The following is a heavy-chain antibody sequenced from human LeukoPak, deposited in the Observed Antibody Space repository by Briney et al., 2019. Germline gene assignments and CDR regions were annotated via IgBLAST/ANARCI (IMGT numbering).Heavy chain of an antibody. D-gene: IGHD3-3*01. J-gene: IGHJ4*02. CDR2: IKQDGSEK. CDR3: ATSAVITIFGVVIHNYFDY. CDR1: GCTFSYW. V-gene: IGHV3-7*01. Sequence: GGSLRLSCAASGCTFSYWMSWVRQAPGKGLEWVANIKQDGSEKYYVDSVKGRFTISRDNAKNSLYLQMNSLRAEDTAVYHCATSAVITIFGVVIHNYFDYWGQGTLVTVSS.